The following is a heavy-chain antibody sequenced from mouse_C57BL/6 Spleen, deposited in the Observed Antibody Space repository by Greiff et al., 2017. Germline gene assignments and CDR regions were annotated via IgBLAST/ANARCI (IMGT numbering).Heavy chain of an antibody. D-gene: IGHD1-1*01. CDR2: IYPRSGNT. J-gene: IGHJ4*01. CDR3: AEGTTVREAMDY. CDR1: GYTFTSYG. Sequence: QVQLKESGAELARPGASVKLSCKASGYTFTSYGISWVKQRTGQGLEWIGEIYPRSGNTYYNEKFKGKATLTADKSSSTAYMELRSLTSEDSAVYFCAEGTTVREAMDYWGQGTSVTVSS. V-gene: IGHV1-81*01.